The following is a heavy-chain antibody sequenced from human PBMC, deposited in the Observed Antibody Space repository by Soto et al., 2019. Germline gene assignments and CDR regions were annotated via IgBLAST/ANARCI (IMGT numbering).Heavy chain of an antibody. J-gene: IGHJ5*02. CDR3: ARAMVVTQNWFDP. CDR1: GGSISSGDYY. D-gene: IGHD2-21*02. V-gene: IGHV4-30-4*01. CDR2: IYYSGST. Sequence: QVQLQESGPGLVKPSQTLSLTCTVSGGSISSGDYYWSWIRQPPGKGLDWIAYIYYSGSTYYNPALKSGVTISVDTSKNQFSLKLSSVTAADTAVYYCARAMVVTQNWFDPWGQGTLVTVSS.